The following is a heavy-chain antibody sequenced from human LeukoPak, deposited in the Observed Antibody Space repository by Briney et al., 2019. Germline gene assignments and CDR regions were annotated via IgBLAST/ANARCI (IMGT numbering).Heavy chain of an antibody. CDR2: ISGSGGST. Sequence: PGGSLRLSCAASGFTFSSYAMSWVRQAPGKGLEWVSAISGSGGSTYYADSVKGRFTISRDNSKNALYLQMNSLRAEDTAVYYCAKVRMVRGVVDYWGQGTLVTVSS. J-gene: IGHJ4*02. CDR3: AKVRMVRGVVDY. D-gene: IGHD3-10*01. CDR1: GFTFSSYA. V-gene: IGHV3-23*01.